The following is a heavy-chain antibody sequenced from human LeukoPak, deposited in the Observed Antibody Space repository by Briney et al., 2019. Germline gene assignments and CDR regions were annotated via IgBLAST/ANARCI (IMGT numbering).Heavy chain of an antibody. CDR2: ISSSGANT. V-gene: IGHV3-23*01. CDR1: GFTFNNYA. Sequence: PGGSLRLSCAASGFTFNNYAMSWVRQAPGKGLEWVSTISSSGANTYYADSVKGRFTISRDNSKNTLYLQMNSLRAEDTAVYYCAKAYSSPPHYFDYWGQGTLVTVSS. J-gene: IGHJ4*02. CDR3: AKAYSSPPHYFDY. D-gene: IGHD6-19*01.